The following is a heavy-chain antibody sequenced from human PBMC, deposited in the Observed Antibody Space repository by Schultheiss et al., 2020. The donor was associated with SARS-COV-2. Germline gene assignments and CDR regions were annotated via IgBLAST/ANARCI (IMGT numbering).Heavy chain of an antibody. V-gene: IGHV5-51*01. D-gene: IGHD6-13*01. CDR1: GYSFTSYW. J-gene: IGHJ4*02. CDR2: IYPGDSDT. Sequence: GGSLRLSCKGSGYSFTSYWIGWVRQMPGKGLEWMGIIYPGDSDTRYSPSFQGQVTISADKSISTAYLQWSSLKASDTAMYYCARSADSSSWEFDYWGQGTLVTVSS. CDR3: ARSADSSSWEFDY.